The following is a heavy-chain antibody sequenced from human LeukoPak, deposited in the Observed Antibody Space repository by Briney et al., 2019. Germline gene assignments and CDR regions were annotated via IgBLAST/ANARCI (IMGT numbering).Heavy chain of an antibody. CDR3: AREGIVVVPAAMVNWFDP. V-gene: IGHV3-48*01. D-gene: IGHD2-2*01. J-gene: IGHJ5*02. Sequence: GGSLRLSCAASGFTFSSYSMNWVRQAPGKGLEWVSYISSSSSTIYYADSVKGQFTISRDNAKNSLYLQMNSLRAEDTAVYYCAREGIVVVPAAMVNWFDPWGQGTLVTVSS. CDR1: GFTFSSYS. CDR2: ISSSSSTI.